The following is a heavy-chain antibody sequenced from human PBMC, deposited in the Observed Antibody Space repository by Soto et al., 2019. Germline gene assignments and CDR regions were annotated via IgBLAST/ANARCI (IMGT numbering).Heavy chain of an antibody. J-gene: IGHJ5*02. V-gene: IGHV4-30-2*01. Sequence: QLQLQESGSGLVKPSQTLSLTCAVSGGSISSGGYSWSWIRQPPGKGLEWIGYIYHSGSTYYNPSLKSRVTISVDRSKNQFSLQLSSVTAADTAVYYCARDVTTVTTNWFDPWGQGTLVTVSS. CDR1: GGSISSGGYS. CDR2: IYHSGST. D-gene: IGHD4-17*01. CDR3: ARDVTTVTTNWFDP.